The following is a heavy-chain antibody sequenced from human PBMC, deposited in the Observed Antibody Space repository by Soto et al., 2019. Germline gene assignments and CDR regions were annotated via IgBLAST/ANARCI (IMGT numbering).Heavy chain of an antibody. D-gene: IGHD2-2*01. V-gene: IGHV3-11*01. CDR3: ERRDIVVVPAWCTFGGDKSAAVDY. CDR1: GFTFIDYY. Sequence: QVQLVESGGGLVKPGGSRRLSCAASGFTFIDYYMSWIRQAPGKGLEWVSYISSSCSTIYYADSVKGRLSIYRDNAKKSLYLEMNSLRAENTALYSCERRDIVVVPAWCTFGGDKSAAVDYWGQGTLVTVSS. CDR2: ISSSCSTI. J-gene: IGHJ4*02.